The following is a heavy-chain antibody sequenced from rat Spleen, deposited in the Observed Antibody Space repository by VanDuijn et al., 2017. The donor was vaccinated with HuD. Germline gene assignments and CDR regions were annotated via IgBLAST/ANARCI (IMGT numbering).Heavy chain of an antibody. J-gene: IGHJ2*01. CDR1: GFTFSNYG. CDR3: ARGDYSSPRGGY. CDR2: ISNGGGNT. D-gene: IGHD1-2*01. Sequence: EVQLVESGGGLVQPGRSLKLSCAASGFTFSNYGMAWVRQAPTKGLEWVASISNGGGNTYYRDSVKGRFTISRDNAKNTLYLQMNSLLTEDTATYYCARGDYSSPRGGYWGQGVMVTVSS. V-gene: IGHV5S13*01.